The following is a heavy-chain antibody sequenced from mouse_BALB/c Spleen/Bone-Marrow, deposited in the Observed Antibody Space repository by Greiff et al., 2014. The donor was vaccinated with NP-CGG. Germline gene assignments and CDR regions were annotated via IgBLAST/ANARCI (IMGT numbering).Heavy chain of an antibody. CDR2: ISSGSSTI. D-gene: IGHD2-3*01. V-gene: IGHV5-17*02. Sequence: EVQRVESGGGLVQPGGPRKLSCAASGFTFSSFGMHWVRQAPEKGLEWVAYISSGSSTIYYADTVKGRFTISRDNPKNTLFLQMTSLRSEDTAMYYCARDFYDGYYRFAYWGQGTLVTVSA. CDR3: ARDFYDGYYRFAY. J-gene: IGHJ3*01. CDR1: GFTFSSFG.